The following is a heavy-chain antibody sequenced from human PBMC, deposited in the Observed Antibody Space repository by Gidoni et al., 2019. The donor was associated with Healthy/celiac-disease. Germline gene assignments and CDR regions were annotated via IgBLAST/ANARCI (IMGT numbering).Heavy chain of an antibody. V-gene: IGHV3-23*01. CDR1: GFTFSSYA. J-gene: IGHJ5*02. CDR3: AKTSNHYGDYEGFDP. Sequence: EVQLLESGGGLVQPGGSLRLSCAASGFTFSSYAMSWVRQAPGKGLEWVSAISGSGGSTYYADSGKGRFTISRDNSKNTLYLQMNSLRAEDTAVYYCAKTSNHYGDYEGFDPWGQGTLVTVSS. CDR2: ISGSGGST. D-gene: IGHD4-17*01.